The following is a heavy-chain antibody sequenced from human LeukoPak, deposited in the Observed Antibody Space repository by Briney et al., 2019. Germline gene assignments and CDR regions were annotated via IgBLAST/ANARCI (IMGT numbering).Heavy chain of an antibody. V-gene: IGHV3-23*01. Sequence: GASLRLSCAASGFTFSSYAMSWVRQAPGKGLEWVSAISGSGSSKYYADSVKGRFTISRDNSKNTLYLQMNSLRAEDTAVYYCAKPSAGRAGIDYAHGMDVWGQGTTVSVS. D-gene: IGHD4-17*01. CDR3: AKPSAGRAGIDYAHGMDV. J-gene: IGHJ6*02. CDR1: GFTFSSYA. CDR2: ISGSGSSK.